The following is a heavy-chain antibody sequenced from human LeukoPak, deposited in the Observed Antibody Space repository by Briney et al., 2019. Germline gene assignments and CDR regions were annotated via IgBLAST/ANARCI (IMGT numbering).Heavy chain of an antibody. V-gene: IGHV3-30*18. CDR2: ISYDGSNK. CDR1: GFPFSDYG. D-gene: IGHD3-10*01. CDR3: AKNQRFGELYYFDY. J-gene: IGHJ4*02. Sequence: GGSLRLSCAASGFPFSDYGMHWVRQAPGKGLEWVAVISYDGSNKYYADSVKGRFTISRDNSKNTLYLQMNSLRAEDTAVYYCAKNQRFGELYYFDYWGQGTLVTVSS.